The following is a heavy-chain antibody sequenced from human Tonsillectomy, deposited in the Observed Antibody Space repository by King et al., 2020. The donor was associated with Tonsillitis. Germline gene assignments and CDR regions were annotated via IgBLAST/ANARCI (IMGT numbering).Heavy chain of an antibody. V-gene: IGHV3-30*18. CDR3: AKVEGRTAATVWYFDL. CDR1: GFTFSSYD. Sequence: QLVQSGGGVVQPGRSLRLSCVASGFTFSSYDMHWVRQAPGKGLEWVAVTSFGGNNKDYADSVKGRFTISRDNSKNTLYLQMNSLRGDDTAVYYCAKVEGRTAATVWYFDLWGRGTLVTVSS. J-gene: IGHJ2*01. D-gene: IGHD6-13*01. CDR2: TSFGGNNK.